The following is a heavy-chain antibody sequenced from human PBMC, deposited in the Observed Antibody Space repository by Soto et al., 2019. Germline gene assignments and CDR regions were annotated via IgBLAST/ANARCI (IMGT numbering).Heavy chain of an antibody. V-gene: IGHV3-7*01. CDR1: GFTFSSHW. Sequence: GGSLRLSCAASGFTFSSHWMSWVRQAPGKGLEWVANIKQDGSEKYYVDSVKGRFTISRDNAKNSLYLQMNSLRAEDTAVYYCARDHLANLLWPPTGMDVWGKGTTVTVSS. J-gene: IGHJ6*04. D-gene: IGHD2-2*01. CDR3: ARDHLANLLWPPTGMDV. CDR2: IKQDGSEK.